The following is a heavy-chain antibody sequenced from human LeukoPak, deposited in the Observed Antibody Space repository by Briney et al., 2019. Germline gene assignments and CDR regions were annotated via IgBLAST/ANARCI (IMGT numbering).Heavy chain of an antibody. D-gene: IGHD3-22*01. J-gene: IGHJ6*03. CDR3: ARAHSSGYYRGYYYYYYMDV. V-gene: IGHV1-8*01. CDR2: MNPNSGNT. Sequence: GASVKVSCKASGHTFTSYDINWVRQATGQGLEWMGWMNPNSGNTGYAQKFQGRVTMTRNTSISTAYMELSSLRSEDTAVYYCARAHSSGYYRGYYYYYYMDVWGKGTTVTVSS. CDR1: GHTFTSYD.